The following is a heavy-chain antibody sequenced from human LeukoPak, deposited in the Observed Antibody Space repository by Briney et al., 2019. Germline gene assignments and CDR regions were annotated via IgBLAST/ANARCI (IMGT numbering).Heavy chain of an antibody. J-gene: IGHJ4*02. V-gene: IGHV3-23*01. CDR1: GFTFSSYA. CDR3: AKGTYYYDSSAVPL. Sequence: PGGSLRLACAASGFTFSSYAMSWVRQAPGKGLEWVSAISGSGGSTYYADSVKGRFTISRDNSKNTLYLQMNSLRAEDTAVYYCAKGTYYYDSSAVPLWGQGALVTVSS. CDR2: ISGSGGST. D-gene: IGHD3-22*01.